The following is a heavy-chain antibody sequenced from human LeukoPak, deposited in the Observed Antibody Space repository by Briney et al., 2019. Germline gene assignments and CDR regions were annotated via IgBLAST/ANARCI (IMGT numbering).Heavy chain of an antibody. J-gene: IGHJ2*01. CDR3: ARGVVTPDWYFDL. D-gene: IGHD4-23*01. Sequence: GRSLRLSCAASGFTFSSHAMHWVRQAPGKGLEWVAVISYDGSNKYYADSVKGRFTISRDNSKNTLYLQMNSLRAEDTAVYYCARGVVTPDWYFDLWGRGTLVTVSS. V-gene: IGHV3-30-3*01. CDR1: GFTFSSHA. CDR2: ISYDGSNK.